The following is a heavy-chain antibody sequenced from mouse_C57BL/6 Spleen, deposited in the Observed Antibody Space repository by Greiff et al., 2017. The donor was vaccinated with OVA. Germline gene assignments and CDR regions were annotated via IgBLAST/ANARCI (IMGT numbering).Heavy chain of an antibody. J-gene: IGHJ4*01. CDR1: GYSFTGYY. V-gene: IGHV1-43*01. CDR3: ARGHYYAMDY. CDR2: INPSTGGT. Sequence: EVKLMESGPELVKPGASVKISCKASGYSFTGYYMHWVKQSSEKSLEWIGEINPSTGGTSYNQKFKGKATLTVDKSSSTAYMQLKRLTSEDSAVYYCARGHYYAMDYWGQGTSVTVSS.